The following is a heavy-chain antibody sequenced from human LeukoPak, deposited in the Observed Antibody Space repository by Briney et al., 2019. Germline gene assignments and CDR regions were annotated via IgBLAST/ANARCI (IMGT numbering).Heavy chain of an antibody. Sequence: GASVKVSCKASGYTFTSYYMHWVRQAPGQGLVWMGIINPSGGSTSYAQKFQGRVTMTRDTSTSTVYMELSSLRPEDTTVYYCARDSPRVYYGSGSYYNALGYWGQGTLVTVSS. D-gene: IGHD3-10*01. CDR1: GYTFTSYY. CDR2: INPSGGST. V-gene: IGHV1-46*01. J-gene: IGHJ4*02. CDR3: ARDSPRVYYGSGSYYNALGY.